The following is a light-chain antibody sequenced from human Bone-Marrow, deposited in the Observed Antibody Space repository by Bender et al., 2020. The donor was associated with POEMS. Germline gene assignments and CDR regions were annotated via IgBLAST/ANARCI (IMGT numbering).Light chain of an antibody. J-gene: IGLJ3*02. V-gene: IGLV2-14*03. CDR1: SSDVGAYNY. CDR3: SSYTSISTVV. Sequence: QSALTQPRSVSGSPGRSVTISCTGTSSDVGAYNYVSWYQQHPGKAPKVMIYGVSNRPSGVSNRFSGSKSANPASLTISGLQAEDEADYYCSSYTSISTVVFGGGTKLTVL. CDR2: GVS.